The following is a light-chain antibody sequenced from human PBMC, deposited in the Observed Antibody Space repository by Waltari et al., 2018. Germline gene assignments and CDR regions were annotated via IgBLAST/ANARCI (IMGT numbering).Light chain of an antibody. CDR1: SSDVGNYKY. CDR2: DVS. V-gene: IGLV2-8*01. CDR3: SSYAGSNNRV. Sequence: QSALTQPPSASGSPGQSVTISCTGTSSDVGNYKYVSWYQQHPGKAPKRMIYDVSQRPSGVPDRFSGSKSGNPASLTVSGLQAEDEADYYCSSYAGSNNRVFGGGTKLTVL. J-gene: IGLJ3*02.